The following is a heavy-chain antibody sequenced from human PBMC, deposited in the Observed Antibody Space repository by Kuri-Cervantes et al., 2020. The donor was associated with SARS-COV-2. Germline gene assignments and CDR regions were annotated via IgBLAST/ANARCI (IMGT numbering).Heavy chain of an antibody. D-gene: IGHD1-1*01. CDR2: VRSKLNNYAT. CDR3: ANNGNSD. V-gene: IGHV3-73*01. J-gene: IGHJ4*02. Sequence: GGSLRLSCVASGFNFSISSMHWVRQASGKGLEWVGRVRSKLNNYATVYVASVRGRFTISRDDSKNTVYLHMNSLKTEDTAVYFCANNGNSDWGQGTLVTDSS. CDR1: GFNFSISS.